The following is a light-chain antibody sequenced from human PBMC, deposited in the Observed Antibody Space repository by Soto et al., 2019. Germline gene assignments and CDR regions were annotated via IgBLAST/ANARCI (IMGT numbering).Light chain of an antibody. CDR1: QSLVNSDGNTY. J-gene: IGKJ1*01. CDR2: KVS. Sequence: EVVMTQSPLSLPVTLGQPASISCRSSQSLVNSDGNTYLNWFHQRPGQSPRRLIYKVSNRDSGVXYXFSGSGSGTDFTLRISRVEAEDVGVYYCMQGSHWPRTFGQGTRVEIK. V-gene: IGKV2-30*01. CDR3: MQGSHWPRT.